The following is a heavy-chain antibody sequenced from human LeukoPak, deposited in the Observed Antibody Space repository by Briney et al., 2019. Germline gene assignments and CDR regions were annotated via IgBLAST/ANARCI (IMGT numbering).Heavy chain of an antibody. CDR2: ISSSSSYI. D-gene: IGHD6-6*01. CDR1: GVTVSSNY. CDR3: ARDMGTSSSSQGVFDP. J-gene: IGHJ5*02. V-gene: IGHV3-21*01. Sequence: PGGSLRLSCAASGVTVSSNYMSWVRQAPGKGLEWVSSISSSSSYIYYADSVKGRFTISRDNAKNSLYLQMNSLRAEDTAVYYCARDMGTSSSSQGVFDPWGQGTLVTVSS.